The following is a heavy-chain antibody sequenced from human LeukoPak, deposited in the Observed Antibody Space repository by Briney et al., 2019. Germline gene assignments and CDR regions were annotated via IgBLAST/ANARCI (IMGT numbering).Heavy chain of an antibody. V-gene: IGHV3-53*01. CDR3: ARGGSGWYRAYFDY. CDR1: GFTVSSNS. CDR2: IYSDNT. D-gene: IGHD6-19*01. J-gene: IGHJ4*02. Sequence: PGGSLRLSCTVSGFTVSSNSMSWVRQAPGKGLEWVSFIYSDNTHYSDSVKGRFTISRDNSKNTLYLKMNSLRAEDTAVYYCARGGSGWYRAYFDYWGQGTLVTVSS.